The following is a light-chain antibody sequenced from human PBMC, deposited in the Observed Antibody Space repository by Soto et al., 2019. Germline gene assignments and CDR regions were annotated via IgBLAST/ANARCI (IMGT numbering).Light chain of an antibody. CDR2: VAS. Sequence: EIVLMQSPGTLSLSPGERATLSCRASQSVISNYLAWYQQRPGQAPRLLIYVASNRATGIPDRFSGSGSGTDFTLTISRLEPEDFAVYYCQQYGTSPPITFGQGTRLEIK. J-gene: IGKJ5*01. CDR1: QSVISNY. V-gene: IGKV3-20*01. CDR3: QQYGTSPPIT.